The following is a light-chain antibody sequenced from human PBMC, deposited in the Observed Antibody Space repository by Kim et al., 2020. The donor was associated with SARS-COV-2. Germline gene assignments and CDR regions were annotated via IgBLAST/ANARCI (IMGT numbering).Light chain of an antibody. CDR3: AAWDDSLNGWV. Sequence: ELTQPPSASGTPGQRVTISCSGSSSNIGSNTVNWYQQLPGTAPKLLIYSNNQRPSGVPDRFSGSKSGTSASLAISGLQSEDEADYYCAAWDDSLNGWVIGGGTQLTDL. V-gene: IGLV1-44*01. CDR2: SNN. J-gene: IGLJ3*02. CDR1: SSNIGSNT.